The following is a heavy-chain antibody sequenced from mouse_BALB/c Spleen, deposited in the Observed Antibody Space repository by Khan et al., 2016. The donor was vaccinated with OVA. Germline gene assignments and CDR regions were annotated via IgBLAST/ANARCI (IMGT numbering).Heavy chain of an antibody. V-gene: IGHV1S41*01. J-gene: IGHJ4*01. D-gene: IGHD1-1*02. CDR3: GRSNYYGGGLYAMDY. CDR1: GYTFTSYW. CDR2: IAPGSGST. Sequence: DLVMPGAAVTLSCKASGYTFTSYWINWIKQRPGQGLEWIGRIAPGSGSTSYHDMFKGKATLTVDASSSSAYIQLSSLSSEDSAVYFCGRSNYYGGGLYAMDYWGQGTSVTVSS.